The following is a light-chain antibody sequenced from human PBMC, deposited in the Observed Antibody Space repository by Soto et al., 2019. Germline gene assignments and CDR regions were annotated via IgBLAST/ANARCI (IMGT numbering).Light chain of an antibody. V-gene: IGKV3-11*01. CDR1: QSVVKY. CDR2: DAS. CDR3: QQRSNWVT. Sequence: EILLTESPDTLSLSPGERGTLSCRASQSVVKYLAWYQQKPGQPPRLLIYDASKRATGVPARFIGSGSGTNFTLTISSLEPEDFPVYYCQQRSNWVTFGGGTQVEIK. J-gene: IGKJ4*01.